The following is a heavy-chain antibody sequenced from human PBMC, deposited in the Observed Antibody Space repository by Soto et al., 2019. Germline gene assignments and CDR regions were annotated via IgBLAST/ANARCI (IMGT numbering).Heavy chain of an antibody. V-gene: IGHV3-23*01. D-gene: IGHD3-10*01. CDR3: AKETGYSYGSGTYYVGIDY. J-gene: IGHJ4*02. CDR1: GFNFSNYG. CDR2: ISGTSGST. Sequence: GGSLRLSCAASGFNFSNYGIHWVRQAPGKGLEWVSGISGTSGSTYYADSVKGRFTISRDNSKNTLHLQMNSLRAEDTAVYYCAKETGYSYGSGTYYVGIDYWGQGTLVTV.